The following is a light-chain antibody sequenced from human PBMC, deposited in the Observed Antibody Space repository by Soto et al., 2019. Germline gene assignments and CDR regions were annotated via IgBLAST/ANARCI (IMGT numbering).Light chain of an antibody. J-gene: IGKJ1*01. V-gene: IGKV1-5*03. Sequence: DIQMTQSPSTLSASVGDRVTITCRAGQSISVWLAWYQQRPGKAPNLLIYKASNLESGVPSRFSGSGFGTEFTLTISSLQPDDSATYYCQQYNSYSWTLGQGTKVEVK. CDR3: QQYNSYSWT. CDR1: QSISVW. CDR2: KAS.